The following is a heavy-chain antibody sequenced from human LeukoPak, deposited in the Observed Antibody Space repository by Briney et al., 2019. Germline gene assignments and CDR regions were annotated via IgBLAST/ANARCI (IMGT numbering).Heavy chain of an antibody. J-gene: IGHJ4*02. Sequence: GSLRLSCAASGFTVSNNYMSWVRQAPGKGLEWVSVIYSGDNTYYVESVKGRFTISRDNSKNTLSLQMNRLRAEDTAVYYCAGRRVLDASFDYWGQGTLVTVSS. CDR1: GFTVSNNY. D-gene: IGHD3-16*01. V-gene: IGHV3-66*02. CDR3: AGRRVLDASFDY. CDR2: IYSGDNT.